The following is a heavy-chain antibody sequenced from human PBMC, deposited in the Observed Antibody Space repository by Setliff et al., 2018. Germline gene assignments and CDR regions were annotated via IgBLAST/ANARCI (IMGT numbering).Heavy chain of an antibody. V-gene: IGHV4-59*01. Sequence: SETLSLTCTVSGGSISTYYWTWIRQPPGKALEWIGYIYYSGTTNYSPSLKSRVTMSIDMSKNQFSLKLNSVTAADTAVYYCARGAYIGLDYWGQGTLVTVSS. D-gene: IGHD4-4*01. CDR1: GGSISTYY. CDR2: IYYSGTT. J-gene: IGHJ4*02. CDR3: ARGAYIGLDY.